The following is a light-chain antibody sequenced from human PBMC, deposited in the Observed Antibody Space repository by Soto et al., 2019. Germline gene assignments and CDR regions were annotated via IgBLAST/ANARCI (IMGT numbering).Light chain of an antibody. CDR1: QSISSN. J-gene: IGKJ2*01. CDR2: AAS. V-gene: IGKV1-39*01. CDR3: QQSYSTPYT. Sequence: DIQMTQSPSSLSASVGDRVTITCRASQSISSNLNWYQQKPGKAPKLLIYAASSLQSGVPSRFSGSGSGTDFTLTISSLQPEDFATYYCQQSYSTPYTFGQVTKLEIK.